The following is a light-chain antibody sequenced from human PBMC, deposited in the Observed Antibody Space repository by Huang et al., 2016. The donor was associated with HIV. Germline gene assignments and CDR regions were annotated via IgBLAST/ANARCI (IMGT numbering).Light chain of an antibody. CDR3: QQRSDWPPWT. CDR1: QSVRNY. CDR2: DAS. V-gene: IGKV3-11*01. J-gene: IGKJ1*01. Sequence: EIVLTQSPATLSLSPGERATLSCRARQSVRNYLAWYQQKPGQAPRRLLYDASNSTTGTPARFSGSGSGTDFTLTISSLEPEDFAVYYCQQRSDWPPWTFGQGTKVEIK.